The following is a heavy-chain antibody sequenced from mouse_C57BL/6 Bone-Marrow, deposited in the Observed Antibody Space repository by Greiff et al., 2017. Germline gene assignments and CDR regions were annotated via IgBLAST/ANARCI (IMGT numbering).Heavy chain of an antibody. Sequence: EVQVVESGGGLVQPGGSLKLSCAASGFTFSDYYMYWVRQTPEKRLEWVAYISNGGGSTYYPDHVKGRFTISRDNAKNTLYLQMSRLKSEDTAMDYCASQTPFYYTYDCYAMDYWGQGTSVTVSS. CDR2: ISNGGGST. CDR3: ASQTPFYYTYDCYAMDY. V-gene: IGHV5-12*01. D-gene: IGHD2-12*01. CDR1: GFTFSDYY. J-gene: IGHJ4*01.